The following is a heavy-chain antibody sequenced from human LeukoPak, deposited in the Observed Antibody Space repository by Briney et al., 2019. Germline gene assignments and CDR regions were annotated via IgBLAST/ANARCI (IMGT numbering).Heavy chain of an antibody. J-gene: IGHJ4*02. V-gene: IGHV3-66*01. CDR3: ARDYYGSGSYQFDY. CDR1: GFTVSNNY. Sequence: PGGSLRLSRAASGFTVSNNYMNWVRQAPGKGLEWVSAIHRGETTHYADSVKGRFTISRDNSKNTLYLQMNDLRAEDTAVYYCARDYYGSGSYQFDYWGQGTLVTVSS. D-gene: IGHD3-10*01. CDR2: IHRGETT.